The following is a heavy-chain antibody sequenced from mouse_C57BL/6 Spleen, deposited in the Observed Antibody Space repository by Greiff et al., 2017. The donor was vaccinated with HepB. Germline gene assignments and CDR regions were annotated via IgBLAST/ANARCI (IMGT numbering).Heavy chain of an antibody. CDR3: ARSGPYDYDVSGYVEV. D-gene: IGHD2-4*01. Sequence: LKQSGASVKISCKASGYAFSSYWMNWVKQRPGKGLEWFGQIYPGDGDTNYNGKFKGKATLTADKSSSTAYMQLSSLTSEDSAVYFCARSGPYDYDVSGYVEVWGTGTTVTVSS. J-gene: IGHJ1*03. V-gene: IGHV1-80*01. CDR1: GYAFSSYW. CDR2: IYPGDGDT.